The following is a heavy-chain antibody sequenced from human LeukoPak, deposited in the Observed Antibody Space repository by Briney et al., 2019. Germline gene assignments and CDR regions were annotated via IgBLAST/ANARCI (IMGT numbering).Heavy chain of an antibody. D-gene: IGHD1-14*01. V-gene: IGHV3-23*01. CDR3: ARASWVSTTDAVR. CDR1: GLSFSNFA. J-gene: IGHJ4*02. CDR2: MRGNGET. Sequence: GGSLRLSCAASGLSFSNFAMSWVRQGPARGPEWVSSMRGNGETFYADSVKGRFTLSSDSSTNTVYFHLNDLRVDDTAIYYCARASWVSTTDAVRRGQETRVTVSS.